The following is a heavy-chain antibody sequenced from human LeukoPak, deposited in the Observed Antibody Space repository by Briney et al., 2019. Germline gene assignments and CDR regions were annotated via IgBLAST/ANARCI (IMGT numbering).Heavy chain of an antibody. CDR2: ISGSGDST. CDR1: GFTFSNYA. D-gene: IGHD3-3*01. V-gene: IGHV3-23*01. J-gene: IGHJ4*02. Sequence: GGSLRLSCAASGFTFSNYAMSWVRQAPGKGLEWVSAISGSGDSTYYADSVKGRFTISRDSSMETLYLQMNSLRAEDTATYFCAKRLSFGVANGDFDYWGQGTLVTVSS. CDR3: AKRLSFGVANGDFDY.